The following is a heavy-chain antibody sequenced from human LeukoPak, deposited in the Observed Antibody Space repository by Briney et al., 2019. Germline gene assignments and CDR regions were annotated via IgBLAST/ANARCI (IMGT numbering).Heavy chain of an antibody. Sequence: GGSLRLSCAASGFTFSSYAMSWVRQAPGKGLEWVSSISSSSSYIYYADSVKGRFTISRDNAKNSLYLQMNSLRAEDTAVYYCARDSLSDGSGYYYVDYYYGMDVWGQGTTVTVSS. V-gene: IGHV3-21*01. CDR3: ARDSLSDGSGYYYVDYYYGMDV. J-gene: IGHJ6*02. CDR1: GFTFSSYA. D-gene: IGHD3-22*01. CDR2: ISSSSSYI.